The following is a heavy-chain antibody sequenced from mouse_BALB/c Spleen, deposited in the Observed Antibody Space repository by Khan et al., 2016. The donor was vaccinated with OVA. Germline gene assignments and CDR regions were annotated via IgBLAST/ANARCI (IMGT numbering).Heavy chain of an antibody. V-gene: IGHV9-1*02. Sequence: QIQLVQSGPELKKPGETVKISCKASGYTFTNYGMNWVKQAPGKGLKWMGWINTYTGEPTYTDDFKGRFAFSLETSASTAYLQINNLKNEDMATYFCVRGASYWYFDVWGAGTTVTDSS. CDR3: VRGASYWYFDV. CDR1: GYTFTNYG. CDR2: INTYTGEP. J-gene: IGHJ1*01.